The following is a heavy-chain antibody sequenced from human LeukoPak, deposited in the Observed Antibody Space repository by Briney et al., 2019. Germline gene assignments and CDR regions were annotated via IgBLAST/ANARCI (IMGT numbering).Heavy chain of an antibody. Sequence: SETLSLTCTVSGHSISNGYYWGWIRQPPGKGLEWVGGISHRGSTYYNASLRSRITISLDRSKQKFSLKLTSVTAADTAVYFCARGAEYYAIWRGYAGYSDYWGQGTLVTVSS. V-gene: IGHV4-38-2*02. J-gene: IGHJ4*02. CDR2: ISHRGST. CDR3: ARGAEYYAIWRGYAGYSDY. D-gene: IGHD3-3*01. CDR1: GHSISNGYY.